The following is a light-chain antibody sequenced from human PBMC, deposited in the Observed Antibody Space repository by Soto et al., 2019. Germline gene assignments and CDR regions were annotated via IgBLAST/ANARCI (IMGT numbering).Light chain of an antibody. CDR2: GVT. J-gene: IGLJ2*01. CDR3: SSYTASSTWI. Sequence: QSALTQPASVSGSPGQSITISCTGTSSDVGAYDYVSWYQQHPDTAPKLMIYGVTNRPSGLSYRFSGSKSGNTASLTISGLQAEDEADYYCSSYTASSTWIFGGGTQLTVL. CDR1: SSDVGAYDY. V-gene: IGLV2-14*01.